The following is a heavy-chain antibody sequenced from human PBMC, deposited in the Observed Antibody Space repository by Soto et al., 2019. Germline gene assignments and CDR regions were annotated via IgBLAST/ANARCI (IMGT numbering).Heavy chain of an antibody. J-gene: IGHJ6*02. Sequence: SQTLSLTCAISGDSVSSNSAAWNWIRQSPSRGLEWLGRTYYRSKWYNDYAVSVKSRITINPDTSKSQFSLQLNSVTPEDTAVYYCARDRGSSWYMGYYGMDVWGQGTTVTVSS. V-gene: IGHV6-1*01. CDR3: ARDRGSSWYMGYYGMDV. CDR1: GDSVSSNSAA. D-gene: IGHD6-13*01. CDR2: TYYRSKWYN.